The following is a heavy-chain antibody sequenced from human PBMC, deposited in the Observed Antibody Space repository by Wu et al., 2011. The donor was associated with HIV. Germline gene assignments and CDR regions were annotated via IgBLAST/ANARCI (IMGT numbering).Heavy chain of an antibody. Sequence: QIQLVQSGAEVKKPGASVKVSCKASGYTFTAYYMHWVRQAPGQGLECMGWINPNTGGTNYAQKFQGRVTMTRDTSISTAYMELSRLRSDDTAVYYCARRLGGSSGADAFDIWGQGTMVTVSS. CDR2: INPNTGGT. CDR1: GYTFTAYY. D-gene: IGHD3-22*01. J-gene: IGHJ3*02. CDR3: ARRLGGSSGADAFDI. V-gene: IGHV1-2*02.